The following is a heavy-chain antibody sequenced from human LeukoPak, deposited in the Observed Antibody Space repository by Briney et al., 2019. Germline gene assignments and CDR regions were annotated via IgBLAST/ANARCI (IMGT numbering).Heavy chain of an antibody. J-gene: IGHJ4*02. CDR3: ARAGSSTIFGVVTKPYYFDY. CDR1: GGSISSGGYY. V-gene: IGHV4-31*03. D-gene: IGHD3-3*01. CDR2: IYYSGST. Sequence: SQTLSLTCTVSGGSISSGGYYWSWIRQHPGKGLEWIGYIYYSGSTYYNPPLKSRVTISVDTSKNQFSLKLSSVTAADTAVYYCARAGSSTIFGVVTKPYYFDYWGQGTLVTVSS.